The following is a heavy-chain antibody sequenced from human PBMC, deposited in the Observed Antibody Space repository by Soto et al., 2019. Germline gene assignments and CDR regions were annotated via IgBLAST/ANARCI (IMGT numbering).Heavy chain of an antibody. Sequence: PGESLKISCKGSGYSFTNYWIAWVRQMPGKGLEYMGIIYPSDSTTRYSPSFQGQVTISADKSISTAYLQWNSLKASDTAMYYCARHGLYGDYSAHYFDPCGQGTLVTVSS. V-gene: IGHV5-51*01. CDR2: IYPSDSTT. CDR3: ARHGLYGDYSAHYFDP. CDR1: GYSFTNYW. J-gene: IGHJ5*02. D-gene: IGHD4-17*01.